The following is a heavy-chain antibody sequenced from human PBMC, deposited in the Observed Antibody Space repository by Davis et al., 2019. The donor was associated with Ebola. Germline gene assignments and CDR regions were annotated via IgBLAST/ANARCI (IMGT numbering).Heavy chain of an antibody. CDR1: GYTFTSYD. J-gene: IGHJ4*02. CDR3: ARDRGGDYSFDY. CDR2: MNPKSGNT. D-gene: IGHD3-10*01. V-gene: IGHV1-8*01. Sequence: ASVKVSCKASGYTFTSYDINWVRQATGQGLEWMGWMNPKSGNTGHAQKFQGRVTITRDTSASTAYMELSSLRSEDTSVYYCARDRGGDYSFDYWGQGTLVTVSS.